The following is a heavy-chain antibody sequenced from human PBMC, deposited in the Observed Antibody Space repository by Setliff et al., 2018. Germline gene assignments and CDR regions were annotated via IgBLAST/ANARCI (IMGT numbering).Heavy chain of an antibody. Sequence: PSETLSLTCTVSGGSISSGSYYWSWIRQPAGKGLEWIGHIYTSGSTNYNPSLKSRVTIWIDTSKNQFSLKLTSVTAADTAVYYCARGGTYRYFDYWGQGALVTVSS. V-gene: IGHV4-61*09. CDR1: GGSISSGSYY. CDR2: IYTSGST. J-gene: IGHJ4*02. CDR3: ARGGTYRYFDY.